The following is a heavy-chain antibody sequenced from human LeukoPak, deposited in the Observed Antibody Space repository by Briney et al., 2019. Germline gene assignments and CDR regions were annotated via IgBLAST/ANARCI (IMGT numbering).Heavy chain of an antibody. CDR3: AKWGDYDVLTGYYVSDY. Sequence: GGSLRLSCAASGFTFSSYAMHWVRQAPGKGLEWVSAITGSGGNTYYADSVKGRSTISRDNSKNTVFLQMNSLRAEDTAVYYCAKWGDYDVLTGYYVSDYWGQGTLVTVSS. CDR2: ITGSGGNT. J-gene: IGHJ4*02. V-gene: IGHV3-23*01. CDR1: GFTFSSYA. D-gene: IGHD3-9*01.